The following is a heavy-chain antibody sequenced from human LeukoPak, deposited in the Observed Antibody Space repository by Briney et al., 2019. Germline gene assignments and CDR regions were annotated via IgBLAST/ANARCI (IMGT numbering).Heavy chain of an antibody. J-gene: IGHJ4*02. CDR2: ISGSGGST. Sequence: GGSLRLSCAASGFTFSSYAMSWVRQAPGKGLEWVSAISGSGGSTYYADSVKGRFTISRGNSKNTLYLQMNSLRAEDTAVYYCAKCLLAVTTTSSFDYWGQGTLVTVSS. V-gene: IGHV3-23*01. CDR1: GFTFSSYA. D-gene: IGHD4-17*01. CDR3: AKCLLAVTTTSSFDY.